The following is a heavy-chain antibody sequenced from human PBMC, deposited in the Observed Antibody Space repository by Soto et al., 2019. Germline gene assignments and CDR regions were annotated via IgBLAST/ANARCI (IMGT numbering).Heavy chain of an antibody. CDR3: AEGDDYGYYH. Sequence: EVQLVESGGGLVQPGGSLRLSCAASGFTFSSYEMNWVRQAPGKGLEWVSYISSGGSTIYYADSVKGRFTISRDDAKNSLYLQMSSLRAEDTAVYYCAEGDDYGYYHWGQGTLVTVSS. CDR2: ISSGGSTI. D-gene: IGHD5-18*01. V-gene: IGHV3-48*03. J-gene: IGHJ5*02. CDR1: GFTFSSYE.